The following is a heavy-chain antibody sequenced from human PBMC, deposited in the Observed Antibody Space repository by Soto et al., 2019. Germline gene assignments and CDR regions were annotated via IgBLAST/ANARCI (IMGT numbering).Heavy chain of an antibody. J-gene: IGHJ3*02. Sequence: PGGSLRLSCAASGFSFISFDMNWVRQAPGKGLVWVSHINSDGSSTTYADSVKGRFTISRDNAKNTLYLQMNSLRAEDTAVYYCTASSGWYNAFDIWGQGTMVTVSS. D-gene: IGHD6-19*01. CDR2: INSDGSST. CDR3: TASSGWYNAFDI. V-gene: IGHV3-74*01. CDR1: GFSFISFD.